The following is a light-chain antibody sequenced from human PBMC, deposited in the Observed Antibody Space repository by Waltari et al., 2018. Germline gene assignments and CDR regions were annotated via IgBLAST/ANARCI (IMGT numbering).Light chain of an antibody. CDR1: QTISNW. CDR2: KSS. V-gene: IGKV1-5*03. Sequence: DIQMTQSPSTLSASVGDRVTITCRASQTISNWLAWCQQKPGKAPTLLFYKSSGLESGVPSRFSGSGSGTDFTLTISSLQPEDVGTYYCLQYNSYSWTFGHGTKVEI. J-gene: IGKJ1*01. CDR3: LQYNSYSWT.